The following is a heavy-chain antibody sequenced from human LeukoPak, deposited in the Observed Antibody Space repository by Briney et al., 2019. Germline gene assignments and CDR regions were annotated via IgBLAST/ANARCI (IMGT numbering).Heavy chain of an antibody. CDR2: ISGSGGST. Sequence: GGSLRLSCAASGFTFNTYAMSWVRQAPGKGLEWVSTISGSGGSTYYADSVKGRFTISRDNSKNTMYLQMNSLRAEDTAVYYCAKYTAYSTGWPSYWGQGTLVTVS. D-gene: IGHD6-19*01. J-gene: IGHJ4*02. CDR3: AKYTAYSTGWPSY. CDR1: GFTFNTYA. V-gene: IGHV3-23*01.